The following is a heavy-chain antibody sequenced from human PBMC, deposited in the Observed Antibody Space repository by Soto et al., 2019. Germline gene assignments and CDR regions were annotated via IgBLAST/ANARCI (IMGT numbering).Heavy chain of an antibody. CDR3: ARSYSSSVYYGMDV. V-gene: IGHV4-59*01. Sequence: PSETLSLTCTVPGGSISSYYWSWIRQPPGKGPEWIGYIYYSGSTNYNPSLKSRVTISVDTSKNQFSLKLSSVTAADTAVYYCARSYSSSVYYGMDVWGQGTTVTVSS. CDR2: IYYSGST. J-gene: IGHJ6*02. CDR1: GGSISSYY. D-gene: IGHD6-6*01.